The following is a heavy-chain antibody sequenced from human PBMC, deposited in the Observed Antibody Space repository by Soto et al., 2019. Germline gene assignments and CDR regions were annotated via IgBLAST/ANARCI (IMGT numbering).Heavy chain of an antibody. CDR3: ARHTSYCSGGSCYSGYYYYGMDV. CDR1: GYSFTIYW. Sequence: GESLKISCNGSGYSFTIYWISLVLQMPGKGLDWMWRIDPSDSYTNYSPSFQGHVTISADKSISTAYLQWSSLKASDTAMYYCARHTSYCSGGSCYSGYYYYGMDVWGQGTTVTVSS. CDR2: IDPSDSYT. D-gene: IGHD2-15*01. V-gene: IGHV5-10-1*01. J-gene: IGHJ6*02.